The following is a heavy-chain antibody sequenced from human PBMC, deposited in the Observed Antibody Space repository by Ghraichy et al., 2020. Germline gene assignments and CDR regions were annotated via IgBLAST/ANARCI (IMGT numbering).Heavy chain of an antibody. D-gene: IGHD6-13*01. Sequence: SETLSLTCAVYGGSFSGYYWSWIRQPPGKGLEWIGEINHSGSTNYNPSLKSRVTISVDTSKNQFSLKLSSVTAADTAVYYCARQVPTIAAAGTQAFDIWGQGTMVTVSS. CDR1: GGSFSGYY. J-gene: IGHJ3*02. CDR3: ARQVPTIAAAGTQAFDI. CDR2: INHSGST. V-gene: IGHV4-34*01.